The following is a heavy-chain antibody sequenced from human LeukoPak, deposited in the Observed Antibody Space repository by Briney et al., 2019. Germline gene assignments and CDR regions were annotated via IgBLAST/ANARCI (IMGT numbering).Heavy chain of an antibody. D-gene: IGHD3-22*01. CDR1: GFTFSTYA. CDR3: AKDSSSYDWGYMDV. CDR2: IGGSDGRT. V-gene: IGHV3-23*01. J-gene: IGHJ6*03. Sequence: GGSLRLSCAASGFTFSTYAMRWVRQAPGKGLEWVSLIGGSDGRTRYADSVQGRFTISRDNSKNTLYLEMNSLRAEDTAVYYCAKDSSSYDWGYMDVWGKGTTVTISS.